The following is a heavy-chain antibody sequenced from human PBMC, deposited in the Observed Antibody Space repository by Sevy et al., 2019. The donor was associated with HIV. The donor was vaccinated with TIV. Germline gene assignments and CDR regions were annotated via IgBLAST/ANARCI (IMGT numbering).Heavy chain of an antibody. CDR2: TGSNSAAI. Sequence: GGSLRLSCAASGFTFSRNSMNWVHQAPGKELEWISYTGSNSAAIYYPDSVKGRFTISRDNANSALFLQMNSLRDDDTTVYYCARGPDCGGDCDVGFYYPLDVWGQGTTVTVSS. D-gene: IGHD2-21*02. CDR1: GFTFSRNS. J-gene: IGHJ6*02. V-gene: IGHV3-48*02. CDR3: ARGPDCGGDCDVGFYYPLDV.